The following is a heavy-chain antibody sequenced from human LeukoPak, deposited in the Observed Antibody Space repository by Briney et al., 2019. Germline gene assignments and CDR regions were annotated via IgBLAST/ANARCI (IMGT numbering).Heavy chain of an antibody. J-gene: IGHJ4*02. V-gene: IGHV3-53*01. D-gene: IGHD6-19*01. CDR1: GLTVSSNF. Sequence: GGSLRLSCAATGLTVSSNFMSWVRQAPGKGLEWVPVIYGGGSTYYADSVKGRFTISRDTPKNTLYLQMNSLRVEDTAVYYCASWPGGWYGEDSWGQGTLVTVSS. CDR2: IYGGGST. CDR3: ASWPGGWYGEDS.